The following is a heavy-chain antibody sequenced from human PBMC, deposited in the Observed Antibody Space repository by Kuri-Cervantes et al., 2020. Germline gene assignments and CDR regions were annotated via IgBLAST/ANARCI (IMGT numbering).Heavy chain of an antibody. CDR3: ARDLSAEYSYSNWFDP. CDR2: ISSSSTI. V-gene: IGHV3-69-1*01. CDR1: GFTFSDYY. D-gene: IGHD5-18*01. J-gene: IGHJ5*02. Sequence: GESLKISCAASGFTFSDYYMNWVRQAPGKGLEWVSSISSSSTIYYADSVKGRFTISRDNAKNSVFLQMNSLRAEDTAVYYCARDLSAEYSYSNWFDPWGQGTLVTVSS.